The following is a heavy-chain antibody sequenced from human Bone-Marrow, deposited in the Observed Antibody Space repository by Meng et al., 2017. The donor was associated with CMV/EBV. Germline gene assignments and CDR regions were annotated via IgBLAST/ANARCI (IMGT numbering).Heavy chain of an antibody. CDR1: GGSVSSGSYY. CDR3: ARRIVVVPAATPLYYYYGMDV. Sequence: SEPLSLTCTVSGGSVSSGSYYWSWIRQPPGKGLEWIGYIYYSGSTNYNPSLKSRVTISVDTSKNQFSLKLSSVTAADTAVYYCARRIVVVPAATPLYYYYGMDVWGQGTTVTVSS. D-gene: IGHD2-2*01. CDR2: IYYSGST. J-gene: IGHJ6*02. V-gene: IGHV4-61*01.